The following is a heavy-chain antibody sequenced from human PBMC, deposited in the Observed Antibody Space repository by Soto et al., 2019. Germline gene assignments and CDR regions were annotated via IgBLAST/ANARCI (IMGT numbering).Heavy chain of an antibody. CDR1: GFTFSSYA. J-gene: IGHJ6*02. D-gene: IGHD6-13*01. CDR2: ISYDGSNK. CDR3: ARDIRGYSSSWGPPSMDV. V-gene: IGHV3-30-3*01. Sequence: GGSLRLSCAASGFTFSSYAMHWVRQAPGKGLEWVAVISYDGSNKYYADSVKGRFTISRDNSKNTLYLQMNSLRAEDTAVYYCARDIRGYSSSWGPPSMDVWGQGTTVTVSS.